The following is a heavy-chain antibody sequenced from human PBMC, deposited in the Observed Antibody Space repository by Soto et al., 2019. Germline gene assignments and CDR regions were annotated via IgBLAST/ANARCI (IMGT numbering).Heavy chain of an antibody. Sequence: VLLQESGPGLVKPSGTLSLTCAVSGDSISSSFWWSWVRQPPGKGLEWIGEIYHTESTVYNPSLKSRVTISVDKSKNQFSLNLDSVTAADTAVYYCARYDFGTFDYWGRGILVTVSS. J-gene: IGHJ4*02. CDR2: IYHTEST. CDR1: GDSISSSFW. CDR3: ARYDFGTFDY. V-gene: IGHV4-4*02. D-gene: IGHD4-17*01.